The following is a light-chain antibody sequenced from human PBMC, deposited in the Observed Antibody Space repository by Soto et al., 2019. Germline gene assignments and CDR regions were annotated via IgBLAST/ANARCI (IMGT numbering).Light chain of an antibody. CDR1: QRISTY. CDR2: TAS. CDR3: QQHYNTPWT. V-gene: IGKV1-39*01. Sequence: DIRLTQAPSSLSASVGDRITITCRASQRISTYLNWYQQKPGKAPELVIYTASSLESGVPSRFSGSGSGTDFTLTISSLQPEDLATYYCQQHYNTPWTFGQGTKVEIK. J-gene: IGKJ1*01.